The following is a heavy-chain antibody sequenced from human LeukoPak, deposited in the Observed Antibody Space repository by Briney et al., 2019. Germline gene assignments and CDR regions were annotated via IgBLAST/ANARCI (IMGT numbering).Heavy chain of an antibody. D-gene: IGHD5-24*01. CDR3: ARDWVYKIDY. J-gene: IGHJ4*02. CDR1: GFTFSSYV. V-gene: IGHV3-74*01. CDR2: ISHDGII. Sequence: GGSLRLTCETAGFTFSSYVMHWVRRTPGKGLVWVSRISHDGIISYADSVKGRFTISRDNAKNTLTLQMNSLRAEDTAVYFCARDWVYKIDYWGRGTLVTASS.